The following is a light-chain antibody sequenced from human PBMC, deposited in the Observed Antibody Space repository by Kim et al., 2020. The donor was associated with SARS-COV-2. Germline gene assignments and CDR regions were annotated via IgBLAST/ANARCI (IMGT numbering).Light chain of an antibody. CDR2: GNN. CDR1: SLRKYY. V-gene: IGLV3-19*01. Sequence: SSELTQDPAVSVALGQTVRITCQGDSLRKYYATWYQQKPGQAPVLHISGNNNRPSGIPDRFSGSSSGNTASLTIAGAQAEDEADYYCNSRDTTHFVIFGGGTKLDVL. CDR3: NSRDTTHFVI. J-gene: IGLJ2*01.